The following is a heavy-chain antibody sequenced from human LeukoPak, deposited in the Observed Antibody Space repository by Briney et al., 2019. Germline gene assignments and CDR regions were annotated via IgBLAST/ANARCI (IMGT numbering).Heavy chain of an antibody. J-gene: IGHJ4*02. CDR1: GNYW. CDR2: INSDGSWT. Sequence: GGSLRLSCAASGNYWMHWVRQAPGKGLVWVSHINSDGSWTSYADSVKGRFTISKDNAKNTVYLQMNSLRAEDTAVYYCVSFYVTYWGRGTLVTVSS. CDR3: VSFYVTY. D-gene: IGHD2/OR15-2a*01. V-gene: IGHV3-74*01.